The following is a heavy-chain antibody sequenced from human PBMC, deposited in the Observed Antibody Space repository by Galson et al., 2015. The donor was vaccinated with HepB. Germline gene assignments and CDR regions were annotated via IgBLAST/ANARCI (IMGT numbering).Heavy chain of an antibody. CDR1: GVTFSSYS. CDR3: ERAGGSPTSFGY. V-gene: IGHV3-48*01. J-gene: IGHJ4*02. D-gene: IGHD1-26*01. CDR2: SISGSSTI. Sequence: SLRLSCAASGVTFSSYSMDWVRQAPGEGLEWVSYSISGSSTIYYADSVKGRFTISRDNTKNSLYLQMNSLSAEDTAVCYCERAGGSPTSFGYWGQGTLVTVSS.